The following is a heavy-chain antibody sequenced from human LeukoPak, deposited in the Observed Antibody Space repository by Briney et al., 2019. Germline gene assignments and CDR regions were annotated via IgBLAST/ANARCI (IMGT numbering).Heavy chain of an antibody. V-gene: IGHV4-59*01. CDR2: VSYRGST. Sequence: SETLSLTCTVSGDSISSYCWTWIRQPPGKTLEWIAYVSYRGSTNYNPSLKSRVTISVGTSKNLFSLELSSVTAADTAVYYCARLRTYCTTTTCYESFDSWGQGTLVTVSS. CDR1: GDSISSYC. D-gene: IGHD2-2*01. CDR3: ARLRTYCTTTTCYESFDS. J-gene: IGHJ4*02.